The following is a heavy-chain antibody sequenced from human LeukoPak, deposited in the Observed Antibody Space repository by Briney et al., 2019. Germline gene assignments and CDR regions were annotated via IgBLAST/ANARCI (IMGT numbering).Heavy chain of an antibody. J-gene: IGHJ4*02. V-gene: IGHV3-23*01. CDR3: AKSVATIIPGIRGAMAY. Sequence: PGGSLRLSCAASGFTFSSYAMSWVRQAPGKGLEWVSAISGSGGSTYYADSVKGRFTISRDNSKNTLYLQMNSLRAEDTAVYYCAKSVATIIPGIRGAMAYWGQGTLVTVSS. D-gene: IGHD5-12*01. CDR2: ISGSGGST. CDR1: GFTFSSYA.